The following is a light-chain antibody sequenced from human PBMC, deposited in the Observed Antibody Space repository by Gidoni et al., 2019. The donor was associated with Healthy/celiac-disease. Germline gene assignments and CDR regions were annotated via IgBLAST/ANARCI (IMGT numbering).Light chain of an antibody. J-gene: IGKJ1*01. V-gene: IGKV3-20*01. CDR1: QSVSSSY. CDR2: GAS. CDR3: QQYGSSPRT. Sequence: ELVLTKSQGTLSLSPGERATLSCSASQSVSSSYLAWYQQKPGQAPRLLIYGASSRATGIPDRFSGSGSGTDFTLTISRLEPEDVAVYYCQQYGSSPRTFGQXTKVEIK.